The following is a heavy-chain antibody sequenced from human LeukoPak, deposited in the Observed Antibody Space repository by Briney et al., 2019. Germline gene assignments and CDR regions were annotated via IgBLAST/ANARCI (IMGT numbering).Heavy chain of an antibody. CDR2: INPDGGST. V-gene: IGHV1-46*01. D-gene: IGHD6-13*01. CDR1: GYTFTSYW. Sequence: ASVKVPCKASGYTFTSYWIQWVRQAPGQGLEWMGLINPDGGSTAYARRFQGRVIMTRDTSTSTAYMDLSSLRSEDTAVYHCARAPRNSSTMLDFWGQGTLVTISS. J-gene: IGHJ4*02. CDR3: ARAPRNSSTMLDF.